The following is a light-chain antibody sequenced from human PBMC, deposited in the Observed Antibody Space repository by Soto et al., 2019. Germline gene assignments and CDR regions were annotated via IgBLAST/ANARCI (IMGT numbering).Light chain of an antibody. Sequence: QSVLTQPRSVSGSPGQSVTISCTGTNSDVGAYNFVSWYQQQPGKAPKLMIYEVSNRPSGVSNRFSGSKSGNTASLTISGLQAEDEADYYCSSYTSSSTLYVFGTGTKVTVL. V-gene: IGLV2-14*01. CDR3: SSYTSSSTLYV. CDR1: NSDVGAYNF. J-gene: IGLJ1*01. CDR2: EVS.